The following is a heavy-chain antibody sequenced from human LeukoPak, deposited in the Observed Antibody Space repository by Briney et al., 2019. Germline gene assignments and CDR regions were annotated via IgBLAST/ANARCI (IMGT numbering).Heavy chain of an antibody. CDR2: ISSSSSYI. CDR3: ARTVGDILTGEPLHFDY. CDR1: GFTFSSYS. Sequence: GGSLRLSCAASGFTFSSYSMNWVRQAPGKGLEWVSSISSSSSYIYYADSVKGRFTISRDNAKNSLYLQMNSLRAEDTAVYYCARTVGDILTGEPLHFDYWGQGTLVTVSS. D-gene: IGHD3-9*01. J-gene: IGHJ4*02. V-gene: IGHV3-21*04.